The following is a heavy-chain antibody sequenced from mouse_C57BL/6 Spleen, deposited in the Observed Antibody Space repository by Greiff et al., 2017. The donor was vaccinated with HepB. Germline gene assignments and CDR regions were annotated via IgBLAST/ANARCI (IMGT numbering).Heavy chain of an antibody. CDR2: IYPRSGNT. D-gene: IGHD1-1*01. CDR3: APSYGSSYGAAMDS. V-gene: IGHV1-81*01. J-gene: IGHJ4*01. Sequence: VQLQQSGAELARPGASVKLSCKASGYTFTSYGISWVKQRTGQGLEWIGEIYPRSGNTYYNEKFKGKATLTADKSSSTAYMELRSLTSEDSAVYFCAPSYGSSYGAAMDSWGQGSSVPVSS. CDR1: GYTFTSYG.